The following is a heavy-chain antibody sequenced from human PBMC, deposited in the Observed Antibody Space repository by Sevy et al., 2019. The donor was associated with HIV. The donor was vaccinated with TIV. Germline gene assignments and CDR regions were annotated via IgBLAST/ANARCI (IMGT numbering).Heavy chain of an antibody. Sequence: ASVKVSCKASGYTFTSYYMHWVRQAPGQGLEWMGIINPSGGSTSYAQKFQGRVTMTRDTSTSTCYMELSSLRSEDTAVYYGARDLFDSGYDSYYFDYWGQGTLVTVSS. J-gene: IGHJ4*02. CDR2: INPSGGST. CDR1: GYTFTSYY. D-gene: IGHD5-12*01. V-gene: IGHV1-46*01. CDR3: ARDLFDSGYDSYYFDY.